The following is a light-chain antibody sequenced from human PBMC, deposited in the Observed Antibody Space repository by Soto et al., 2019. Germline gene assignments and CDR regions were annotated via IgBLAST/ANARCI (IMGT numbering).Light chain of an antibody. J-gene: IGLJ2*01. CDR1: NSDIGNYIY. Sequence: QSALTQPRSVSGSPGQSVTISCTGTNSDIGNYIYVSWYQVHPGKAPKLIIYDVTKRPSGVPDRFSGSKSGTSASLAITGLQAEDEADYYCQSYDSSLSGDVVFGGGTKLTVL. CDR2: DVT. CDR3: QSYDSSLSGDVV. V-gene: IGLV2-11*01.